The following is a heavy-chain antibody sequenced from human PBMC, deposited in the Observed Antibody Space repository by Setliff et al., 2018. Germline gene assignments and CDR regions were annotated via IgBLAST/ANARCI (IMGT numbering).Heavy chain of an antibody. CDR2: IFGSGST. D-gene: IGHD1-1*01. CDR1: GGSVTSYY. CDR3: ARDRGSNNSPEDFDY. J-gene: IGHJ4*02. V-gene: IGHV4-4*07. Sequence: PSETLSLTCTVSGGSVTSYYWSWIRQAAGKGLEWIGRIFGSGSTNYNPSLKSRVTMSIDTSKNQFFLKVRSVTAADTAVYYCARDRGSNNSPEDFDYWGLGTLVTVSS.